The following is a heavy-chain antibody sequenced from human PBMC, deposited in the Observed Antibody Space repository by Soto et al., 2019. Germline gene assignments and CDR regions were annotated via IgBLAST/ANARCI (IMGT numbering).Heavy chain of an antibody. V-gene: IGHV3-30-3*01. CDR3: ARGDREDILVVVGARPGEYGIDI. CDR1: GFTFRNHA. CDR2: IAYDGSNA. D-gene: IGHD2-15*01. Sequence: QVQLVESGGGVVQPGGSLRLSCAASGFTFRNHAMHWVRQAPGKGLECLAVIAYDGSNAFYRDSVKGRFTVSRDNSKNTLDLNMDRLRSEDTGVYSCARGDREDILVVVGARPGEYGIDIWGQGTTCTVSS. J-gene: IGHJ6*02.